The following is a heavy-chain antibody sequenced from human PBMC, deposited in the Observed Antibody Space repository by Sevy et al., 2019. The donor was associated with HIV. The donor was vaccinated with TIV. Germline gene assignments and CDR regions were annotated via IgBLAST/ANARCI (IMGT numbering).Heavy chain of an antibody. CDR1: GYTLTELS. CDR3: ATATRRLVVSGYFDL. J-gene: IGHJ2*01. Sequence: ASVKVSCKVSGYTLTELSMHWVRQAPGKGLEWMGGFDPEDGETIYAQKFQGRVTMTEDTSTDTAYMELSSLRSEDTAVYYCATATRRLVVSGYFDLWGRGTLVTVSS. CDR2: FDPEDGET. V-gene: IGHV1-24*01. D-gene: IGHD2-8*02.